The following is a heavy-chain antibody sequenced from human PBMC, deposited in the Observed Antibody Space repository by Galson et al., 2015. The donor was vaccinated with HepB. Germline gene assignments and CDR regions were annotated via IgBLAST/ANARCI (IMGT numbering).Heavy chain of an antibody. CDR3: AADPNYYGSGSYYSSRVENWFDP. CDR1: GYTFTSYY. D-gene: IGHD3-10*01. CDR2: INPSGGST. V-gene: IGHV1-46*01. J-gene: IGHJ5*02. Sequence: SVKVSCKASGYTFTSYYMHWVRQAPGQGLEWMGIINPSGGSTSYAQKFQGRVTMTRDTSTSTVYMELSSLRSEDTAVYYCAADPNYYGSGSYYSSRVENWFDPWGQGTLVTVSS.